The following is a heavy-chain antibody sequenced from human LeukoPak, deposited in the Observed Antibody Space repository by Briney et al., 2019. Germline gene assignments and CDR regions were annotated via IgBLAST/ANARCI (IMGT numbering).Heavy chain of an antibody. J-gene: IGHJ4*02. Sequence: PETLSLTCTVSGYSISSGYYWGWIRQPPGKGLEWIGSIYHSGSTYYNPSLKSRVTISVDTSKNQFPLKLSSVTAADTAVYYCARGSSKWGGVAPHRYFDYWGQGTLVTVSS. V-gene: IGHV4-38-2*02. CDR2: IYHSGST. CDR3: ARGSSKWGGVAPHRYFDY. CDR1: GYSISSGYY. D-gene: IGHD3-3*01.